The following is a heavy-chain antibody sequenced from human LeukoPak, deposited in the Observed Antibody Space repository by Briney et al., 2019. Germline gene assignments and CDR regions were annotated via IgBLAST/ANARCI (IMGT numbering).Heavy chain of an antibody. D-gene: IGHD2-2*01. CDR1: GFTFSSYS. Sequence: PGGSLRLSCAASGFTFSSYSMNWVRQAPGKGLGWVSSISSSSSYIYYADSVKGRFTISRDNAKNSLYLQMNSLRAEDTAVYYCAREVVVPAAARHYYYYYYMDVWGKGTTVTVSS. CDR2: ISSSSSYI. V-gene: IGHV3-21*01. CDR3: AREVVVPAAARHYYYYYYMDV. J-gene: IGHJ6*03.